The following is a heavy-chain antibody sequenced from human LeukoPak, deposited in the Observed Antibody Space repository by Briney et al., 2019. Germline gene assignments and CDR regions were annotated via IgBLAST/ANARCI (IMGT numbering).Heavy chain of an antibody. J-gene: IGHJ4*02. CDR1: GFTFSSYA. D-gene: IGHD2-15*01. Sequence: GGSLRLSCAASGFTFSSYAMSWVRQAPGKGLEWVSTIGATSVATYYADSVKGRFTISRDNSKNTMYLQMSSLRAEDTAVYYCAKPAYCSGGSCYSIGYFDYWGQGTLVTVSS. CDR3: AKPAYCSGGSCYSIGYFDY. CDR2: IGATSVAT. V-gene: IGHV3-23*01.